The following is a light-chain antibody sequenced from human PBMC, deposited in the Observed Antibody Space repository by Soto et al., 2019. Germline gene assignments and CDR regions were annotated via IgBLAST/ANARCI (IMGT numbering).Light chain of an antibody. CDR3: SSYTSSSPLV. CDR1: SSDVGGYNY. V-gene: IGLV2-14*01. Sequence: QSALTQPASVSGSPGQSITISCTGTSSDVGGYNYVSWYHQHPGKAPKLMIYEVSNRPSGVSNRFSGSKSGNTASLTISGLQAEDEADYYCSSYTSSSPLVFGTGTKLTVL. J-gene: IGLJ1*01. CDR2: EVS.